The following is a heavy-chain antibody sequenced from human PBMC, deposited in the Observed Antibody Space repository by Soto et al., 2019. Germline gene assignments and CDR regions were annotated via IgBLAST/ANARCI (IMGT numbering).Heavy chain of an antibody. J-gene: IGHJ6*02. CDR3: ARVRRYYYDSSGYAFGSYGMDV. CDR1: GFTFSSYA. Sequence: QVQLVESGGGVVQPGRSLRLSCAASGFTFSSYAMHWVRQAPGKGLEWVAVISYDGSNKYYADSVKGRFTISRDNSKNTLYLQMNSLRAEDTAVYYCARVRRYYYDSSGYAFGSYGMDVWGQGTTVTVSS. D-gene: IGHD3-22*01. V-gene: IGHV3-30-3*01. CDR2: ISYDGSNK.